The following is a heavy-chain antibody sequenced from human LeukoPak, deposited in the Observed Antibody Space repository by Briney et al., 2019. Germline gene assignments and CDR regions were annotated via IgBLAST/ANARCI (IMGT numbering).Heavy chain of an antibody. J-gene: IGHJ6*02. CDR3: AKVLIGGVIVIGMDV. D-gene: IGHD3-16*02. Sequence: GGSLRLSCAASGFTFSSYAMSWVRQAPGKGLEWVSAISGSGGSTYYADSVKGRFTISRDNSKNTLYLQMNSLRAEDTAVYYCAKVLIGGVIVIGMDVWGQGTTVTVSS. CDR1: GFTFSSYA. V-gene: IGHV3-23*01. CDR2: ISGSGGST.